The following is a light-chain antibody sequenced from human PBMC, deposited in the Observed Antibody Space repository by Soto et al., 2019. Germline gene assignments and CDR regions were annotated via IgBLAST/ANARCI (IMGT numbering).Light chain of an antibody. CDR1: QAVPNN. Sequence: DIHLTQSPAFLSASVGDRVTITCRPSQAVPNNMSWYQQKPGKPPKLLIYAASTLESGVPSRFSATVSGTEFSLTITSLQPEDFATYYCQQLFDPPITFGQGTRLEIK. CDR3: QQLFDPPIT. J-gene: IGKJ5*01. CDR2: AAS. V-gene: IGKV1-9*01.